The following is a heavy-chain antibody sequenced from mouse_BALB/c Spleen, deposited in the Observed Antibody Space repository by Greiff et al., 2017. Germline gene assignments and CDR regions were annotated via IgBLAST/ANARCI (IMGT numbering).Heavy chain of an antibody. V-gene: IGHV2-6-2*01. J-gene: IGHJ4*01. CDR1: GFSLTSYG. Sequence: QVQLKQSGPDLVAPSQSLSITCTVSGFSLTSYGVHWVRQPPGKGLEWLVVIWSDGSTTYNSALKSRLSISKDNSKSQVFLKMNSLQTDDTAMYYCARHELYYRDAMDYWGQGTSVTVSS. D-gene: IGHD2-12*01. CDR3: ARHELYYRDAMDY. CDR2: IWSDGST.